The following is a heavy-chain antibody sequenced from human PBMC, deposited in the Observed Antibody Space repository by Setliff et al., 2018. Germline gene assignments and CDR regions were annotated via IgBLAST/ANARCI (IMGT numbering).Heavy chain of an antibody. CDR3: ARDRTAYTHGLDV. Sequence: PSETLSLTCVVYCGSFSVYQWSWIRQPPGKGLEGIGYIYHNGNTNFNPSLKSRVNMSVDTSNNQFVLNLKAVTAADTAVYYCARDRTAYTHGLDVWGQGPTVTLSS. V-gene: IGHV4-34*10. CDR1: CGSFSVYQ. D-gene: IGHD2-2*02. J-gene: IGHJ6*02. CDR2: IYHNGNT.